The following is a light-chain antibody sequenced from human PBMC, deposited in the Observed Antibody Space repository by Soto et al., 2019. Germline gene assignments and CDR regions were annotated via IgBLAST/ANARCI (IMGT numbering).Light chain of an antibody. CDR2: DNN. Sequence: QAVVTQPPSLSAAPGQNVTISCSGSRSNIGNNPVSWYQQLPMTAPKLLIYDNNARPSGIPDRFSGSKSDTSATLGITGLQTGDEAHYYCVAWDDGLSAFVFGGGTQLTVL. CDR3: VAWDDGLSAFV. CDR1: RSNIGNNP. V-gene: IGLV1-51*01. J-gene: IGLJ2*01.